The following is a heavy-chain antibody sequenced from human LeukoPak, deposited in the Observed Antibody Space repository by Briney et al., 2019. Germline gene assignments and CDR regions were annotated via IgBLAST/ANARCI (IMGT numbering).Heavy chain of an antibody. J-gene: IGHJ4*02. CDR2: IYYSGST. CDR1: GGSISSGGYY. Sequence: SETLSLTCTVSGGSISSGGYYWSWIRQHPGKGLEWIGYIYYSGSTYYNPSLKSRVTISVDTSKNQFSLKLSSVTAADTAVYYCARYSGSYLNFDYWGQGTLVTVSS. V-gene: IGHV4-31*03. D-gene: IGHD1-26*01. CDR3: ARYSGSYLNFDY.